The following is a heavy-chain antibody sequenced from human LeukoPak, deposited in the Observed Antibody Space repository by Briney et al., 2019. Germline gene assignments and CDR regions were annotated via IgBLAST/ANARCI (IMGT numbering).Heavy chain of an antibody. CDR2: ISDSGNL. J-gene: IGHJ5*02. CDR3: AREVCSTTTCYRRWFDL. CDR1: GGSISSYY. Sequence: SETLSLTCTVSGGSISSYYLTWIRQPPGKRLEWIGYISDSGNLNYNPSLKSRVTISEGTSRTRFSLKLTSVTAADTAVYYCAREVCSTTTCYRRWFDLWGQGTLVTVSS. D-gene: IGHD2-2*02. V-gene: IGHV4-59*01.